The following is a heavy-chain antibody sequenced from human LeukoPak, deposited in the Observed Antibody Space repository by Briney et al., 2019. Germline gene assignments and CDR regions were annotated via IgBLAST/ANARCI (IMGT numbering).Heavy chain of an antibody. CDR3: ARGRSVLRYFDWLPRAYYFDY. CDR2: INHSGST. CDR1: GGSFSGYY. Sequence: SETLSLTCAVYGGSFSGYYWSWIRQPPGKGLEWIGEINHSGSTNYNPSPKSRVTISVDTSKNQFSLKLSSVTAADTAVYYCARGRSVLRYFDWLPRAYYFDYWGQGTLVTVSS. V-gene: IGHV4-34*01. D-gene: IGHD3-9*01. J-gene: IGHJ4*02.